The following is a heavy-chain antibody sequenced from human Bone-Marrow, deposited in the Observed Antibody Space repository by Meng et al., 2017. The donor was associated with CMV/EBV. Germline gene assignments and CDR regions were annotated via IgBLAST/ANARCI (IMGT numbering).Heavy chain of an antibody. V-gene: IGHV4-30-4*08. Sequence: SEPLSLTCTVSGGSISSGDYYWSWIRQPPGKGLEWIGYIYYSGSTYYNPSLKSRVTISVDTSKNQFSLKLSSVTAADTAMYYCARHCSSTSCYTDYFDYWGQGTLVTVSS. CDR2: IYYSGST. CDR3: ARHCSSTSCYTDYFDY. CDR1: GGSISSGDYY. J-gene: IGHJ4*02. D-gene: IGHD2-2*02.